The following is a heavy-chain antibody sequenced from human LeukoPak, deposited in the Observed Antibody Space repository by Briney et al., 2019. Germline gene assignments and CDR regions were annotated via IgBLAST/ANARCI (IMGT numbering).Heavy chain of an antibody. D-gene: IGHD2-21*02. V-gene: IGHV4-4*02. J-gene: IGHJ2*01. CDR1: GGSISSSNW. CDR2: IYHTGST. CDR3: ARGGGGDCYGL. Sequence: SGTLSLTCAVSGGSISSSNWWCWVRQPPGKGLEWMGEIYHTGSTNYNPPLKSRVTISVDKSNNQFSLKLSSVTAADTAVYYCARGGGGDCYGLWGRGALVTVSS.